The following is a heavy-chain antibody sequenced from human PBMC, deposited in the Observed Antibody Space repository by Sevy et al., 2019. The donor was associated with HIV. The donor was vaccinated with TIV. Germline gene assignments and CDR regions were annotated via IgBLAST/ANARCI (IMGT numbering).Heavy chain of an antibody. CDR1: GFSFDRYG. D-gene: IGHD3-10*01. CDR2: ILYEGINK. CDR3: ATGRDYGSGSYDY. J-gene: IGHJ4*02. V-gene: IGHV3-33*01. Sequence: GGSLRLSCAASGFSFDRYGMHWVRQAPGKGLEWVAVILYEGINKDYGESVRGRFTISIDNSKNTLYLQMNSLRVDDTAVYYCATGRDYGSGSYDYWGPGTLVTVSS.